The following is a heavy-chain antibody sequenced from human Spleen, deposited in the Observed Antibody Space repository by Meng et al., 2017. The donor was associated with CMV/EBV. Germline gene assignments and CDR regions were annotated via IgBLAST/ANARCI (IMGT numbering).Heavy chain of an antibody. J-gene: IGHJ4*02. D-gene: IGHD3-10*01. Sequence: GESLKISCAASGFTFSSYGMHWVRQAPGKGLEWVAFIRYDGSNKCYADSVKGRFTISRDNSKNTLYLQMHSLRAEDTAVYYCAKDVTGYYGSGSYGPGFDYWGQGTLVTVSS. V-gene: IGHV3-30*02. CDR1: GFTFSSYG. CDR3: AKDVTGYYGSGSYGPGFDY. CDR2: IRYDGSNK.